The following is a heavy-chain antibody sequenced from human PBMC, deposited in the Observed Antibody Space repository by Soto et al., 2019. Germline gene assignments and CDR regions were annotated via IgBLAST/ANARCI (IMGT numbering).Heavy chain of an antibody. D-gene: IGHD5-18*01. J-gene: IGHJ4*02. V-gene: IGHV2-5*02. CDR3: THSTDTSMALDY. Sequence: SGPTLVNPAQTLTLTCTFSGFSLSTTGVGVGWIRQPPGKALEWLALIYWDDDRRYSPSLKSRLTITKDTSKNQVVLTMTNMDPVDSATYYCTHSTDTSMALDYWGQGTLVTVSS. CDR2: IYWDDDR. CDR1: GFSLSTTGVG.